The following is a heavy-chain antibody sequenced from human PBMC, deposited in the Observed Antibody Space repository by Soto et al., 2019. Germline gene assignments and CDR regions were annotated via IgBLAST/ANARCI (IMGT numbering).Heavy chain of an antibody. D-gene: IGHD5-18*01. V-gene: IGHV3-21*01. CDR1: GYTFSRYS. CDR3: ARDQPGYSYGYGLGY. J-gene: IGHJ4*02. Sequence: EAELVESGGGLVKPGGSLRLSCAASGYTFSRYSMNWVRQAPGKGLEWVSSISSSSSYIYYADSVKGRFTISRDNAKNSLYLQMNSLRAEDTAVYYCARDQPGYSYGYGLGYWGQGTLVTVSS. CDR2: ISSSSSYI.